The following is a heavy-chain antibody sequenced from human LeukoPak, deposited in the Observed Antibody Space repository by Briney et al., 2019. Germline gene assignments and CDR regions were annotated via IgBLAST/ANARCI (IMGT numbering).Heavy chain of an antibody. CDR1: GYTLTSYA. V-gene: IGHV1-18*01. D-gene: IGHD6-19*01. J-gene: IGHJ4*02. Sequence: ASVKVSCKASGYTLTSYALNWVRQAPGQGLEYMGWIRPSNGNRNYAQKVQDRVTLTTDTSTSTVYMELSSLRSDDTAVYYCARAFSASKSCDYWGQGTLVTVSS. CDR2: IRPSNGNR. CDR3: ARAFSASKSCDY.